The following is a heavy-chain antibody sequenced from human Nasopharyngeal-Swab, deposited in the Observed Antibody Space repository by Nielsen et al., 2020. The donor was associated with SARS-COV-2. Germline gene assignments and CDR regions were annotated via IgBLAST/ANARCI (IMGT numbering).Heavy chain of an antibody. J-gene: IGHJ3*01. V-gene: IGHV4-34*09. D-gene: IGHD3-16*02. Sequence: SQTLSLTGGVHGGSFSGYYWNWIRQTPEKGLQWIGEINDRGNMDHNPSLKSRVTMSVDTSKNQFSLRLSSVTAADTAVYYCARAPSSFQFFFRERGEAFDVWGQGTTVIVSS. CDR2: INDRGNM. CDR1: GGSFSGYY. CDR3: ARAPSSFQFFFRERGEAFDV.